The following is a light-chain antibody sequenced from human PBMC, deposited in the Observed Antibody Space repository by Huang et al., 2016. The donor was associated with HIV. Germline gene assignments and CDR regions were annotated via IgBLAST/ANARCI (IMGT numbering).Light chain of an antibody. Sequence: EIVMTQSPATLSVSPGERATLSCRASQSVSINLAWYQQRPGPAPRLLIYGASTRATGIPARFSGSGSGTDFTLTISSLQSEDFAVYYCQQYNNWPRTFGQGTKVEIK. V-gene: IGKV3-15*01. CDR1: QSVSIN. CDR2: GAS. J-gene: IGKJ1*01. CDR3: QQYNNWPRT.